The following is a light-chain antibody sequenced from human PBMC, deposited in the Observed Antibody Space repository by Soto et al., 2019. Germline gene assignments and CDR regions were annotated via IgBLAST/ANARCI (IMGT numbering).Light chain of an antibody. V-gene: IGKV3-20*01. J-gene: IGKJ2*01. CDR1: QTVNSNY. CDR2: GAS. CDR3: QQYGSSVSYT. Sequence: VLTQSPGTLSLSPGERATLSCRASQTVNSNYLAWYQQKPGQAPRLLIYGASSRATGIPDRFSGSGSGTGFTLTISRLEPEDFAVYYCQQYGSSVSYTFGQGTKLEIK.